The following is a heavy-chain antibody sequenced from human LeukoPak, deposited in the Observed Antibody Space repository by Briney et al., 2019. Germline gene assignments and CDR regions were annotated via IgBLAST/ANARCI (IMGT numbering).Heavy chain of an antibody. J-gene: IGHJ3*02. CDR3: ARGDRPDGNDAFDI. CDR2: ISYDGSNK. V-gene: IGHV3-30-3*01. Sequence: GGSLRLSCAASGFTFSSYAMHWVRQAPGKGLEWVAVISYDGSNKYYADSVKGRFTISRDNFKNTLYLQMNSLRAEDTAVYYCARGDRPDGNDAFDIWGQGTMVTVSS. CDR1: GFTFSSYA. D-gene: IGHD1-14*01.